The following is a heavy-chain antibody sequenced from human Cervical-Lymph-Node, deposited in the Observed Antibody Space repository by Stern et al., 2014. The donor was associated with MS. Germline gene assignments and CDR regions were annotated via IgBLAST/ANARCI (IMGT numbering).Heavy chain of an antibody. Sequence: EMQLVESGGSLVQPEGSLRLSCAASGFTFSGYSMNWVPQAPGKGLVWVSCISSNGTTTTYADSVRGRFTITRDNAKNTLYLQMNSLRAEDTAIYYCARGVTRITGAAHDHWGQGTLVTVSS. CDR2: ISSNGTTT. CDR1: GFTFSGYS. D-gene: IGHD1-20*01. CDR3: ARGVTRITGAAHDH. J-gene: IGHJ4*02. V-gene: IGHV3-74*03.